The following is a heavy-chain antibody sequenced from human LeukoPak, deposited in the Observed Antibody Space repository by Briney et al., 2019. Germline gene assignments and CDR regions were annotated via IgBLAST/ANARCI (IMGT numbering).Heavy chain of an antibody. V-gene: IGHV3-23*01. CDR3: AKGSSGYFFDL. J-gene: IGHJ4*02. CDR2: ISNDGGGT. Sequence: PGGSVRLSCAASGFTFNNYDMSWVRQAPGKGLEWVSAISNDGGGTTYADFVKGRFGVSRDNSKNTLFLQMNSLRAEDTALYYCAKGSSGYFFDLWGQGTLVTVSS. CDR1: GFTFNNYD. D-gene: IGHD3-22*01.